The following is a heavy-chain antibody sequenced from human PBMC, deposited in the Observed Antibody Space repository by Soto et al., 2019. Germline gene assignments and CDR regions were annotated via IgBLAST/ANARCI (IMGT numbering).Heavy chain of an antibody. CDR2: IYSSGNT. Sequence: SETLSLTCSVSGGTISGYYWTWIRQPAGKGLEWIGRIYSSGNTKYNPSLQSRVTMSLDTSNNQFSLRLTSVTTADTAVYYCARGQRFSDWFDPWGQGTLVTVSS. J-gene: IGHJ5*02. D-gene: IGHD3-3*01. CDR3: ARGQRFSDWFDP. V-gene: IGHV4-4*07. CDR1: GGTISGYY.